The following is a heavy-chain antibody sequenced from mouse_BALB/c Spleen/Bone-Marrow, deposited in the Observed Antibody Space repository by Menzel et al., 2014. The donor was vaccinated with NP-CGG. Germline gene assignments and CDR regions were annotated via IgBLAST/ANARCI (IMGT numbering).Heavy chain of an antibody. CDR2: IYPGSGNT. J-gene: IGHJ3*01. Sequence: QVQLKDSGAELARPGTSVKLSCKASGYTFTDYYINWVKQRTGQGLEWIGEIYPGSGNTYYNEKFKGKATLTADKSSSTVNIHLSSLTSEDSAVYFCARDHYGNYEGFDYWGQGILVTVSA. D-gene: IGHD2-1*01. CDR1: GYTFTDYY. V-gene: IGHV1-77*01. CDR3: ARDHYGNYEGFDY.